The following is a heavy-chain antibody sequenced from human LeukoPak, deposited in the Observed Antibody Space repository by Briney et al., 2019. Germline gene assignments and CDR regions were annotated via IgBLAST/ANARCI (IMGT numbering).Heavy chain of an antibody. CDR3: ARTSIAGAFGY. CDR2: INPNSSGT. Sequence: ASVKVSCKASGYTFTGYYMHWVRQAPGQGVAGMGWINPNSSGTNYAEKIQGRVSLTRDTSISTTYMELSRLRSDDTAVYYYARTSIAGAFGYWGQGTLVTVSS. D-gene: IGHD6-6*01. J-gene: IGHJ4*02. CDR1: GYTFTGYY. V-gene: IGHV1-2*02.